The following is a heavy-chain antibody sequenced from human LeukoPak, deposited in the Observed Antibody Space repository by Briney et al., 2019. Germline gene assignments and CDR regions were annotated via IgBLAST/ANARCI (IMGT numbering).Heavy chain of an antibody. CDR1: GFTFSSYG. CDR2: IRYDGSNK. V-gene: IGHV3-30*02. D-gene: IGHD3-3*01. Sequence: PGGSLRLSCAASGFTFSSYGMHWVRQAPGKGLEWVAFIRYDGSNKYYADSVKGRFTISRDNSKNTLYLQMNSLRAEDTAVYYCARDHPSAANYDFWSGYYPRLESDAFDIWGQGTMVTVSS. J-gene: IGHJ3*02. CDR3: ARDHPSAANYDFWSGYYPRLESDAFDI.